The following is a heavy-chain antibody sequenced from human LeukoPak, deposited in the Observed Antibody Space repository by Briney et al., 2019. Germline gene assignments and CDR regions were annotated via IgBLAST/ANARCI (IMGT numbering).Heavy chain of an antibody. CDR3: ATDSSTWYFDY. D-gene: IGHD6-13*01. J-gene: IGHJ4*02. Sequence: TGGSLRLSCAASEFIFSSYAMSWVRQAPGKGLEWVSGISGSGGSTDYADSVKGRFTISRDNSKNTLYLQMNSLRAEDTAVYYCATDSSTWYFDYWGQGTQVTVSS. V-gene: IGHV3-23*01. CDR1: EFIFSSYA. CDR2: ISGSGGST.